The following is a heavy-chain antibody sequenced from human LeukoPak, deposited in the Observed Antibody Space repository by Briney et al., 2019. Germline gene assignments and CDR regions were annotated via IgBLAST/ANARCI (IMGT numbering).Heavy chain of an antibody. D-gene: IGHD1-26*01. Sequence: SETLSLTCAVYGGSFSGYYWSWIRQSAGKGLEWIGRIYTSGSTDYNPSLKSRVTMSVDTSKNQFSLNLSSVTAADTAVYYCAKEHSGSFSYYYYGIDVWGHGTTVTVSS. CDR1: GGSFSGYY. CDR3: AKEHSGSFSYYYYGIDV. CDR2: IYTSGST. J-gene: IGHJ6*02. V-gene: IGHV4-4*07.